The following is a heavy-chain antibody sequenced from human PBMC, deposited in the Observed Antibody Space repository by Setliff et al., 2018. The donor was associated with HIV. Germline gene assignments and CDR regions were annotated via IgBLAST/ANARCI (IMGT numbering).Heavy chain of an antibody. D-gene: IGHD4-17*01. CDR3: ARGPYDYFDY. CDR1: GGSFSGYY. CDR2: INHSGST. V-gene: IGHV4-34*01. J-gene: IGHJ4*02. Sequence: NPSETLSLTCAVYGGSFSGYYWSWIRQPPGKGLEWIGEINHSGSTNYNPSLKSRVTISVDTSKNQFSLKLSSVTAADTAVYYCARGPYDYFDYWGQGTLVTVSS.